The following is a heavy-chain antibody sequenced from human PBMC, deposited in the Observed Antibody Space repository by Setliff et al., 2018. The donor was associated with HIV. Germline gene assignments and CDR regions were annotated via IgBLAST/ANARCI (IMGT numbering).Heavy chain of an antibody. Sequence: ASVKVSCKTSGYTFTNYALNWVRQAPGQGLEWMGWINTGNGSTKYSQKFQDRVTITRDTSASTGYMEVNSLRPEDTAVYYCARDRIPKRGYTYREPDFDSWGQGTLVTVSS. CDR3: ARDRIPKRGYTYREPDFDS. CDR2: INTGNGST. V-gene: IGHV1-3*04. D-gene: IGHD3-16*02. CDR1: GYTFTNYA. J-gene: IGHJ4*02.